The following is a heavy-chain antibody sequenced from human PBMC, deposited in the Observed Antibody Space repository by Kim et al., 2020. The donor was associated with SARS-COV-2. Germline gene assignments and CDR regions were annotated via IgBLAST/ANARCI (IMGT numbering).Heavy chain of an antibody. CDR1: GFTFSSYE. V-gene: IGHV3-48*03. D-gene: IGHD6-13*01. Sequence: GGSLRLSCAASGFTFSSYEMNWVRQAPGKGLEWVSYISSSGSTIYYADSVKGRFTISRDNAKNSLYLQMNSLRAEDTAVYYCARDRRIVGQQLVRGFFYYYYGMDVWGQGTTVTVSS. J-gene: IGHJ6*02. CDR2: ISSSGSTI. CDR3: ARDRRIVGQQLVRGFFYYYYGMDV.